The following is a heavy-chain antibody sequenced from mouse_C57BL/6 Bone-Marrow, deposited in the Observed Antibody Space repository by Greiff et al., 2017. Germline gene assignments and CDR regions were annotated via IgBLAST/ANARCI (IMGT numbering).Heavy chain of an antibody. CDR2: IRNKANGYTT. V-gene: IGHV7-3*01. D-gene: IGHD1-1*01. Sequence: EVKLMETGGGLVQPGGSLSLSCAASGFTFTDYYMSWVRQPPGKALEWLGFIRNKANGYTTEYSASVKGRFTISRDNSQSILYLQMNALRAEDSATYYCARYGSSYRMDYWGQGTSVTVSS. CDR3: ARYGSSYRMDY. J-gene: IGHJ4*01. CDR1: GFTFTDYY.